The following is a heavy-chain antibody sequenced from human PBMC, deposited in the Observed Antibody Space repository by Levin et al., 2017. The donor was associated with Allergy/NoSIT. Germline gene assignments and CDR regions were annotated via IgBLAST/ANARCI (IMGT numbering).Heavy chain of an antibody. CDR1: GGYMTSGTFY. Sequence: PSETLSLTCTVSGGYMTSGTFYWSWIRQSPGKGLEWIASMFYSGSTYYNPSLKSRLTISVDTATNQFSLDLTSVPAADTAVYYCARNTSEQPWFDTRGQGTLVTV. CDR3: ARNTSEQPWFDT. V-gene: IGHV4-39*01. D-gene: IGHD2-2*02. CDR2: MFYSGST. J-gene: IGHJ5*02.